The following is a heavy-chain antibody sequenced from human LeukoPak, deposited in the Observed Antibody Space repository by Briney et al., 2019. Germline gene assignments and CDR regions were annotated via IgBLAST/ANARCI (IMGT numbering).Heavy chain of an antibody. V-gene: IGHV4-61*02. CDR1: GGSISSGSYY. CDR3: ARHVAYNFEFVVRRTKPQYFDY. Sequence: PSQTLSLTCTVSGGSISSGSYYWSWIRQPAGKGLEWIGRIYTSGSTNYNPSLKSRVTISVDTSKNQFSLKLSSVTAADTAVYYCARHVAYNFEFVVRRTKPQYFDYWGQGTLVTVSS. J-gene: IGHJ4*02. D-gene: IGHD1-1*01. CDR2: IYTSGST.